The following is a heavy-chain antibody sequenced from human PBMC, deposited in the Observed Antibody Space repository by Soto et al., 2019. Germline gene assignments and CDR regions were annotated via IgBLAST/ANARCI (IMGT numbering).Heavy chain of an antibody. Sequence: QVQLQESGPGLLKPSQTLSLTCAVSGGSISHVYYYWSWIRQLPDKGLEWIGHIYNGGSTSNNPSLTXRXTXSXXTSRNQFSLQLTSVSAADTAVYYCATGPSGDKVDSWGQGILVTVSS. J-gene: IGHJ4*02. V-gene: IGHV4-30-4*01. CDR3: ATGPSGDKVDS. CDR2: IYNGGST. D-gene: IGHD7-27*01. CDR1: GGSISHVYYY.